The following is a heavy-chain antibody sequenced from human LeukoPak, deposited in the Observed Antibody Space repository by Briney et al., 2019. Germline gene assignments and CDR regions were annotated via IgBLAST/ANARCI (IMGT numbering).Heavy chain of an antibody. CDR3: AKGGRWIQLWAFDY. D-gene: IGHD5-18*01. CDR2: ISGSGGST. V-gene: IGHV3-23*01. J-gene: IGHJ4*02. CDR1: GFTFSSYA. Sequence: GGSLRLSCAACGFTFSSYAMSWVRQAQGKGLEWVSAISGSGGSTYYADSVKGRFTISRDNSKNTLYLQMNSLRAEDTAVYYCAKGGRWIQLWAFDYWGQGTLVTVSS.